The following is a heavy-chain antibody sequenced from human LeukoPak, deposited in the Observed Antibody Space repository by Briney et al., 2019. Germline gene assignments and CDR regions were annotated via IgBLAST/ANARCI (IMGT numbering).Heavy chain of an antibody. J-gene: IGHJ6*03. CDR3: ATLTHYYMDL. CDR1: GFTFSDYY. Sequence: PGGSLRLSCAASGFTFSDYYMSWIRQAPGKGLEWVSYISSSGRKIYYADSVKGRFTISRDNAKNSLYLQMNSLGAEDTAVYYCATLTHYYMDLWGKGTTVTVSS. CDR2: ISSSGRKI. V-gene: IGHV3-11*04.